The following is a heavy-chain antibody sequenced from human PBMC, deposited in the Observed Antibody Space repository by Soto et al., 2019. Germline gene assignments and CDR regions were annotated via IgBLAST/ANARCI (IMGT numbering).Heavy chain of an antibody. CDR1: GYTFTGYA. V-gene: IGHV1-3*01. Sequence: ASVKVSCKASGYTFTGYAMHWVRQAPGQRLELMGWINVGNGNTKYSQKFQGRVTITRDTSASTAYMELSSVTAADTAVYYCARRYGGTLDYWGQGTLVTVSS. CDR2: INVGNGNT. J-gene: IGHJ4*02. CDR3: ARRYGGTLDY. D-gene: IGHD4-17*01.